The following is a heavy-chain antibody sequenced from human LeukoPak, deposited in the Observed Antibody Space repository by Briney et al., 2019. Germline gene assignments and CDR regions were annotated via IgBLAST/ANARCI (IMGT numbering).Heavy chain of an antibody. CDR2: ITTSDGNT. V-gene: IGHV3-23*01. CDR3: AKDGGLWVSAHWGDS. CDR1: GFTFSSYT. J-gene: IGHJ4*02. D-gene: IGHD7-27*01. Sequence: GGSLRLSCAASGFTFSSYTMSWVRQAPGRGLEWVSTITTSDGNTYYADSVKGRFTVSRDNSKNTLYLQMNSLRAEDTAVYYCAKDGGLWVSAHWGDSWGRGTLVTVSS.